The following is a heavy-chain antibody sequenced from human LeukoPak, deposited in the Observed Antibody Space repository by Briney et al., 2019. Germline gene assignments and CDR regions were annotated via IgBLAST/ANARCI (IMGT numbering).Heavy chain of an antibody. CDR2: FCLGRDT. D-gene: IGHD2-2*01. V-gene: IGHV4-38-2*02. CDR3: ARWASISLEPGGFFDH. Sequence: KTSETLSLTCTVSGDSVTNDFFWGWVRQPPGKELEWIGSFCLGRDTYYRPSLKSRVTISVDTSKNQFSLNLNSVTAADTAVYYCARWASISLEPGGFFDHWGQGTLVTVSS. J-gene: IGHJ4*02. CDR1: GDSVTNDFF.